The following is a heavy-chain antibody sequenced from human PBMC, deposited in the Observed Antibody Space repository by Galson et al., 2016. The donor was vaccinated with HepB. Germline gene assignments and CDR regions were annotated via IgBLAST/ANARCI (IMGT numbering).Heavy chain of an antibody. Sequence: SLRLSCAASGFTFSIYGMHWVRQAPGKGLEWVAVTWYDEGNKYYADSVKGRFTISRDYSKNTLYLLMNSLRVDDTAVYYCARASQPYCSSTSCYAGYYHYYGMDVWGRGTLVTVSS. CDR1: GFTFSIYG. J-gene: IGHJ6*02. D-gene: IGHD2-2*01. V-gene: IGHV3-33*01. CDR2: TWYDEGNK. CDR3: ARASQPYCSSTSCYAGYYHYYGMDV.